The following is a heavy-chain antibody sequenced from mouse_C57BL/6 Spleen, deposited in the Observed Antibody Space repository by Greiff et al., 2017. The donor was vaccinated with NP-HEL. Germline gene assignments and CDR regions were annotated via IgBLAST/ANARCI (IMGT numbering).Heavy chain of an antibody. CDR3: ARRSPSEYFDV. CDR2: IYPGDGDT. CDR1: GYAFSSSW. D-gene: IGHD2-10*02. Sequence: VQLQQSGPELVKPGASVKISCKASGYAFSSSWMNWVKQRPGKGLEWIGRIYPGDGDTNYNGKFKGKATLTADKSSSTAYMQLSSLTSEDSAVYFCARRSPSEYFDVWGTGTTVTVSS. V-gene: IGHV1-82*01. J-gene: IGHJ1*03.